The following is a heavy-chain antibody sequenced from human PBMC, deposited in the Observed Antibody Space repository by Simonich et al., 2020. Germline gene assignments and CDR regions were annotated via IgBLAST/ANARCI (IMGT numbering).Heavy chain of an antibody. CDR3: ARDQGGRAAAATDY. J-gene: IGHJ4*02. CDR1: GYTFTSYG. V-gene: IGHV1-18*01. Sequence: QVQLVQSGAEVKKPGASVKVSCKASGYTFTSYGISWVRQAPGKGLEWMGWSCAYNGNKTYEQKLQGRDTMPKDTSKSTAYMELRSLRSDDTAVYYCARDQGGRAAAATDYWGQGTLVTVSS. CDR2: SCAYNGNK. D-gene: IGHD6-13*01.